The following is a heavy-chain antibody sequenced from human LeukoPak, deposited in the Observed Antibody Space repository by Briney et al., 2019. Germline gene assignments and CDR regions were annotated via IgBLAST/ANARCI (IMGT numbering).Heavy chain of an antibody. J-gene: IGHJ4*02. CDR1: GYTFTSYG. CDR2: ISAYNGNT. V-gene: IGHV1-18*01. Sequence: EASVKVSCKASGYTFTSYGISWVRQAPGQGLEWMGWISAYNGNTNFAQKLQGRVTMTTDTSTSTAYMELRSLRSDDTAVYYCARDSPLRYTHDYWGQGTLVTVSS. D-gene: IGHD3-9*01. CDR3: ARDSPLRYTHDY.